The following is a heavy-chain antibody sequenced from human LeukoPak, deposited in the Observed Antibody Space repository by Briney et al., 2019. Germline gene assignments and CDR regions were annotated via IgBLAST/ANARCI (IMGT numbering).Heavy chain of an antibody. Sequence: REASVKVSCKASGYTFTSYYMHWVRQAPGQGLEWMGIINPSGGSTSYAQKFQGRVTMTRDTSTSTVYMELSSLRSEDTAVYYCARGMVDTAMVDNYYFDYWGQGTLVTVSS. V-gene: IGHV1-46*01. CDR2: INPSGGST. CDR1: GYTFTSYY. CDR3: ARGMVDTAMVDNYYFDY. J-gene: IGHJ4*02. D-gene: IGHD5-18*01.